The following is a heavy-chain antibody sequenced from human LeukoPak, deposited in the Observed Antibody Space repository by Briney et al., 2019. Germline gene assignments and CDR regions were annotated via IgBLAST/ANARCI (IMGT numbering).Heavy chain of an antibody. CDR1: GGSISSGSYY. CDR2: IYTSGST. Sequence: PSQTLSLTCTVSGGSISSGSYYWSWIRQPAGKGLEWIGRIYTSGSTNYNPSLKSRVTISVDTSKNQFSLKLSPVTAADTAVYYCASSDCGGDCSAFDYWGQGTLVTVSS. J-gene: IGHJ4*02. CDR3: ASSDCGGDCSAFDY. D-gene: IGHD2-21*01. V-gene: IGHV4-61*02.